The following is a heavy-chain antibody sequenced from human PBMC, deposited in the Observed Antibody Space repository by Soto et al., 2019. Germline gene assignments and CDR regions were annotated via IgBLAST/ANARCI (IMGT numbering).Heavy chain of an antibody. D-gene: IGHD3-10*01. CDR3: ARTMVRGVITDFDY. J-gene: IGHJ4*02. CDR1: GGSISSSSYY. CDR2: IYYSGST. Sequence: SETLSLTCTVSGGSISSSSYYWGWIRQPPGKGLEWIGSIYYSGSTYYNPSLKSRVTISVDTSKNQFSLKLSSVTAADTAVYYYARTMVRGVITDFDYWGQGTLVT. V-gene: IGHV4-39*01.